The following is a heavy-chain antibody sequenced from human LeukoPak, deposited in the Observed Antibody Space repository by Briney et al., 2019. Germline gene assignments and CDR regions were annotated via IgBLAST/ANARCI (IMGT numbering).Heavy chain of an antibody. Sequence: ASVKVSCKASGYSFTHHNVHWVRQASGQPLEWMGWIKPNNGDTKFSQKFQDRVTLTSDTSIDTAYMEMSGLTSDDTAIYYCARVLSAVTSTFDYWGQGTLVTVSS. V-gene: IGHV1-2*02. CDR1: GYSFTHHN. D-gene: IGHD4-17*01. CDR2: IKPNNGDT. J-gene: IGHJ4*02. CDR3: ARVLSAVTSTFDY.